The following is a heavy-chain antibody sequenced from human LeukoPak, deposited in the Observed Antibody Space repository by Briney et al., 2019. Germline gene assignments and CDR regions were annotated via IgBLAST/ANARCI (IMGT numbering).Heavy chain of an antibody. J-gene: IGHJ4*02. Sequence: GGSLRLSCAASGFTFSTYGMHWVRQAPGKGLEWVAFIRYDGSNKYYADSVKGRFTLSRDNFKNTLYLQMNSLRAEDTAVYYCAKAMIVGYYYFDYWGQGTLVTVSS. CDR1: GFTFSTYG. CDR3: AKAMIVGYYYFDY. D-gene: IGHD3-22*01. V-gene: IGHV3-30*02. CDR2: IRYDGSNK.